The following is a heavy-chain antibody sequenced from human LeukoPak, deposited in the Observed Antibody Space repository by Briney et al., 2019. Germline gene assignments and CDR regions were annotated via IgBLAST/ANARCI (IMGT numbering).Heavy chain of an antibody. CDR1: GFTFSSYG. D-gene: IGHD1-26*01. CDR2: ISYDGSNK. J-gene: IGHJ1*01. CDR3: AKDLTYMDSGSPEYFQH. V-gene: IGHV3-30*18. Sequence: GRSLRLSCAASGFTFSSYGMHWVRQAPGKGLEWVAVISYDGSNKYYADSVKGRFTISRDNSKNTLYLQMNSLRAEDTAVHYCAKDLTYMDSGSPEYFQHWGQGTLVTVSS.